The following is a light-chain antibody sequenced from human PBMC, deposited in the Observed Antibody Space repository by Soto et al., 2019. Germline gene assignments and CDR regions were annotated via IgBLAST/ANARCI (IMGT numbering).Light chain of an antibody. Sequence: QAVVTQEPSFSVSPGGTVTLTCGLTSGSVSTTYYPSWYQQTPGQAPRTLIYSTNIRSSGVPDRFSGSILGNKAALTITGAQAGGESYYHCKLYMGGGLVVFGGGTKLTVL. V-gene: IGLV8-61*01. J-gene: IGLJ2*01. CDR2: STN. CDR1: SGSVSTTYY. CDR3: KLYMGGGLVV.